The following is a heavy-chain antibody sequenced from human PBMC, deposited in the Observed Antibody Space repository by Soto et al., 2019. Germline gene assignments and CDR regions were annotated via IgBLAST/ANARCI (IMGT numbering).Heavy chain of an antibody. V-gene: IGHV3-64*01. CDR1: GFTFSSYA. D-gene: IGHD2-15*01. CDR3: ARGSEYCSGGSCYSSAFDI. CDR2: ISSNGGST. J-gene: IGHJ3*02. Sequence: GGSLRLSCAASGFTFSSYAMHWVRQAPGKGLEYVSAISSNGGSTYYANSVKGRFTISRDNSKNTLYLQMGSLRAEDMAVYYCARGSEYCSGGSCYSSAFDIWGQGTMVTVSS.